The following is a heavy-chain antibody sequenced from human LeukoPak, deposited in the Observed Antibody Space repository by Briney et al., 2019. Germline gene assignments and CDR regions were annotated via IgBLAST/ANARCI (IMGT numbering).Heavy chain of an antibody. V-gene: IGHV4-34*01. J-gene: IGHJ4*02. CDR3: ARGARYDYVWGSYRYADFDY. CDR1: GGSFSGYY. D-gene: IGHD3-16*02. Sequence: SETLSLTCAVYGGSFSGYYWSWIRQPPGKGLEWIGEINHSGSTNYNPSLKSRVTISVDTSKNQFSLKLSSVTAADTAVYYCARGARYDYVWGSYRYADFDYWGQGTLVTVSS. CDR2: INHSGST.